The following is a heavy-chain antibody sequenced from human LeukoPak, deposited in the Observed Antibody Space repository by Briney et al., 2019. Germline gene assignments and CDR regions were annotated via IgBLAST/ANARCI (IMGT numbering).Heavy chain of an antibody. D-gene: IGHD6-19*01. CDR3: ARDPGSAWYDY. CDR1: GYTFTSHG. Sequence: ASVKVSCKASGYTFTSHGFTWVRQAPGQGLEWMGSISTSSGNRIYAQTLQGRVTMTTDTSTSTAFMELRSLRSDDTAVYYCARDPGSAWYDYWGQGTLVTVSS. CDR2: ISTSSGNR. V-gene: IGHV1-18*04. J-gene: IGHJ4*02.